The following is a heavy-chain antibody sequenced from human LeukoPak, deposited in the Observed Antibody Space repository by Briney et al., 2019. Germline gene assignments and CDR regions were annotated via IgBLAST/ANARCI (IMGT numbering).Heavy chain of an antibody. Sequence: PGGSLRLSCAASGFTFSSYGMHWVRQAPGKGLEWVAFIRYDGSNKYYADSVKGRFTISRDNSKNTLYLQMNSLRAEDTAVYYCAKAGAARNPFDYWGQGTLVTVSS. J-gene: IGHJ4*02. CDR2: IRYDGSNK. V-gene: IGHV3-30*02. CDR3: AKAGAARNPFDY. D-gene: IGHD6-6*01. CDR1: GFTFSSYG.